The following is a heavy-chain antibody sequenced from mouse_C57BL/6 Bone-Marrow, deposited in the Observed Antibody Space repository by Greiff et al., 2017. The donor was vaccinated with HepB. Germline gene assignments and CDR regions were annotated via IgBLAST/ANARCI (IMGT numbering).Heavy chain of an antibody. D-gene: IGHD1-1*01. J-gene: IGHJ4*01. CDR3: ARTPHYYGSSYDAMDY. Sequence: VKLMESGPELVKPGASVKLSCKASGYTFTSYDINWVKQRPGQGLEWIGWIYPRDGSTKYNEKFKGKATLTVDTSSSTAYMELHSLTSEDSAVYFCARTPHYYGSSYDAMDYWGQGTSVTVSS. CDR1: GYTFTSYD. CDR2: IYPRDGST. V-gene: IGHV1-85*01.